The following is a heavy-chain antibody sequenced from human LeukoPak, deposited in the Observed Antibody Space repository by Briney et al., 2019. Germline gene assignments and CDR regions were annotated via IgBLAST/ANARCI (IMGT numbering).Heavy chain of an antibody. CDR3: ARYKVGELTGDF. Sequence: ASVKVSCKASGYIFTDYYMHWVRQAPGQELGWMGRINPNSGGTNYAQKFQGRVTMTRDMSTSTAYMELSSLRPEDTAVYYCARYKVGELTGDFWGQGTLVTVSS. V-gene: IGHV1/OR15-1*04. J-gene: IGHJ4*02. D-gene: IGHD1-7*01. CDR1: GYIFTDYY. CDR2: INPNSGGT.